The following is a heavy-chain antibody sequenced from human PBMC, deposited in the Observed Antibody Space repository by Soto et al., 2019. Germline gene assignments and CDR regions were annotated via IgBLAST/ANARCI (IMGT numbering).Heavy chain of an antibody. CDR1: GYTFTSYG. Sequence: GASVKVSCKASGYTFTSYGISWVRQAPGQGLEWMGWISAYNGNTNYAQKLQGRVTMTTDTSTSTAYMELRSLRSDDTAVYYCARDPDSSGYYPRFTPDYWGQGTLVTVSS. CDR2: ISAYNGNT. V-gene: IGHV1-18*01. J-gene: IGHJ4*02. CDR3: ARDPDSSGYYPRFTPDY. D-gene: IGHD3-22*01.